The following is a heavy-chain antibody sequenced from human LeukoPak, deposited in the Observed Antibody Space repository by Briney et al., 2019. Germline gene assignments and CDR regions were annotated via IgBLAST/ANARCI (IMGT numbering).Heavy chain of an antibody. CDR2: IHYSGST. CDR1: GGSISSFY. V-gene: IGHV4-59*01. Sequence: SETLSLTCTVSGGSISSFYWSWIRQPPGKGLEWIGYIHYSGSTNYNTSLKSRVTISVDTSKNQFSLKLSSVTAADTAVYYCARDEGRGGFEIWGQGTMVTVSS. J-gene: IGHJ3*02. D-gene: IGHD2-15*01. CDR3: ARDEGRGGFEI.